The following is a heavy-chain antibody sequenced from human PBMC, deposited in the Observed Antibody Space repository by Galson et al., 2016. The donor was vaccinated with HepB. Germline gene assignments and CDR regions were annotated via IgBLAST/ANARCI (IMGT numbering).Heavy chain of an antibody. CDR2: IIPFFGTA. Sequence: SVKVSCKASGGTFSSNAISWVRQAPGQGLEWMGGIIPFFGTANYAQKFQGRVTITADESTSTAYMDLSSLRSEGTAVCTCGGLPEHCSFHQGPIGLPPGALLQEHLWG. CDR1: GGTFSSNA. V-gene: IGHV1-69*13. J-gene: IGHJ6*01. D-gene: IGHD6-6*01. CDR3: GGLPEHCSFHQGPIGLPPGALLQEHL.